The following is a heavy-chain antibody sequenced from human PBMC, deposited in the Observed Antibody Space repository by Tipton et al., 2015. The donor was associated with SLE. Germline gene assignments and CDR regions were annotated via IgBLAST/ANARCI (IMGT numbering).Heavy chain of an antibody. Sequence: TLYLTCTVSGGSISSYYWSWIRQPAGKGLEWIGRIYTSGSTNYNPSLKSRVTMSVDTSKNQFSLKLSSVTAADTAVYYCARVFRGYSSSQGYFDYWGQGTLVTVSS. J-gene: IGHJ4*02. CDR2: IYTSGST. D-gene: IGHD6-13*01. CDR3: ARVFRGYSSSQGYFDY. V-gene: IGHV4-4*07. CDR1: GGSISSYY.